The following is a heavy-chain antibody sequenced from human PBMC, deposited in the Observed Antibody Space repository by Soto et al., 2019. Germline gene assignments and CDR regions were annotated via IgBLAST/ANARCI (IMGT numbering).Heavy chain of an antibody. Sequence: ASVKVSCKGSGFTFSSSAVQWVRQARGHRLEWIGWIVVGSGNTNYAQKFQERVTITRDMSTSTAYMELSSLTSEDSAVYYCAADRGSGWYLYYYFYGMDVWGQGTTVTVSS. J-gene: IGHJ6*02. V-gene: IGHV1-58*01. D-gene: IGHD6-19*01. CDR1: GFTFSSSA. CDR2: IVVGSGNT. CDR3: AADRGSGWYLYYYFYGMDV.